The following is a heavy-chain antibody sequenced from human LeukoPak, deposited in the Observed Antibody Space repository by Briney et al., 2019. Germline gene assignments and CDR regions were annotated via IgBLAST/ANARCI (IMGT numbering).Heavy chain of an antibody. D-gene: IGHD2-21*01. Sequence: PSASVKVSCKVSGYTLSELSMHWVRQAPGKGLEWMGGFDPEDGETIYAQKFQGRVTMTEDTSTDTAYMELSSLRSEDTAVYYCATDYSYYYGMDVWGKATTVTVSS. CDR1: GYTLSELS. V-gene: IGHV1-24*01. CDR2: FDPEDGET. J-gene: IGHJ6*04. CDR3: ATDYSYYYGMDV.